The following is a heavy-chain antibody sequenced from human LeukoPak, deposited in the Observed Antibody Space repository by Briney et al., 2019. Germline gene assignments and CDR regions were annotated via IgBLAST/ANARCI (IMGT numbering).Heavy chain of an antibody. Sequence: GTSVKVSCKASGYTFTSYYMHWVRQAPGQGLEWMGIINPSGGSTSYAQKFQGRVTMTRDTSTSTVYMELSSLRSEDTAVYYCARGAPFSDITGTFDYWGQGTLVTVSS. CDR2: INPSGGST. J-gene: IGHJ4*02. CDR3: ARGAPFSDITGTFDY. D-gene: IGHD1-14*01. V-gene: IGHV1-46*01. CDR1: GYTFTSYY.